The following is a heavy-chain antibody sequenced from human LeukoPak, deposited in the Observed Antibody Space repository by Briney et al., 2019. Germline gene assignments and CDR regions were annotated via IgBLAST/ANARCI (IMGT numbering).Heavy chain of an antibody. D-gene: IGHD2-2*02. CDR1: GYTFNNYG. Sequence: ASVKVSCKTSGYTFNNYGITWVRQAPGQGPEWMGWISGYDGDTTFAQKFQGRVAMSTDTSATTAYMEVRSLRSDDSALYFCARGGRRSDYTESDYWGQGTLVTVSS. CDR2: ISGYDGDT. CDR3: ARGGRRSDYTESDY. V-gene: IGHV1-18*01. J-gene: IGHJ4*02.